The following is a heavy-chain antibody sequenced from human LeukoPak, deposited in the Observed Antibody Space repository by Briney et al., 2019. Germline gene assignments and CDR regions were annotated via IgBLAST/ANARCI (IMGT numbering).Heavy chain of an antibody. D-gene: IGHD1-26*01. V-gene: IGHV4-34*01. CDR3: ARGKHSGSYFHDY. CDR2: INHRGST. CDR1: GGSFSGYY. Sequence: SETLSLTCAVYGGSFSGYYWSWIRQPPGKGLEWIGEINHRGSTNYNPSLKSRVTISVDTSKNQFSLKLSSVTAADTAVYYCARGKHSGSYFHDYWGQGTLVTVSS. J-gene: IGHJ4*02.